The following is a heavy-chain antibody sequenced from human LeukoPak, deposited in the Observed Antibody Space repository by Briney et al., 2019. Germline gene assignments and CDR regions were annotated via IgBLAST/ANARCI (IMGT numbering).Heavy chain of an antibody. D-gene: IGHD4-17*01. CDR3: AKGRETTVNPPFD. V-gene: IGHV3-30*02. CDR1: GFTFSSYC. J-gene: IGHJ4*02. CDR2: IRYDGSNK. Sequence: QLGGSLRLSCAASGFTFSSYCMHWVRQAPGKGLEWVAFIRYDGSNKYYADSVKGRFTISRDNSKNTLYLQMNSLRAEDTAVYYCAKGRETTVNPPFDWGQGNLVTVSS.